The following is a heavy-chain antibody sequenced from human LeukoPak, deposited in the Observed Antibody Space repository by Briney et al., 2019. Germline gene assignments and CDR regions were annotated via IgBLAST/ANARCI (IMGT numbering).Heavy chain of an antibody. D-gene: IGHD2-2*01. CDR1: GGTFSIYA. CDR3: ARDSCSSTSCYLVPDYYYMDV. Sequence: SVKVSCKASGGTFSIYAISWVRQAPGQRLEWMGRIIPIFGTANYAQKFQGRVTITTDESTSTAYMELSSLRSEDTAVYYCARDSCSSTSCYLVPDYYYMDVWGKGTTVTVSS. J-gene: IGHJ6*03. CDR2: IIPIFGTA. V-gene: IGHV1-69*05.